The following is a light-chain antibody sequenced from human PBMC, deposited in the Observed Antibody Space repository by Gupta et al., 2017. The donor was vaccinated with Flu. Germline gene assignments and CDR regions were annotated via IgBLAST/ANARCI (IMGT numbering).Light chain of an antibody. V-gene: IGLV2-14*03. CDR3: NSYTSSSTPGV. CDR2: DVS. Sequence: ITITCTGTSSDVGGYKYVSWYQQHPGQAPKRRIYDVSNRPSGVSNRFSGSKSGNKASLNISGLQAEEEADYYCNSYTSSSTPGVFGGGTKLTVL. J-gene: IGLJ3*02. CDR1: SSDVGGYKY.